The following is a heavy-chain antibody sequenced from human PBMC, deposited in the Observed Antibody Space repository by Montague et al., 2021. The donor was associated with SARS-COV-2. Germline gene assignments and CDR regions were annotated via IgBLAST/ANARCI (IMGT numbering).Heavy chain of an antibody. D-gene: IGHD4-17*01. CDR2: FYYAGGT. CDR1: GGSVSRISSH. CDR3: SRLYGSRFDY. Sequence: SETLSLTCTVSGGSVSRISSHWGWIRQPPGKGLEYIGSFYYAGGTQYNPSLKSRVTISVDTSNDQFSLKRNSVTAADTAVYFCSRLYGSRFDYWGQGTLVTVSS. V-gene: IGHV4-39*01. J-gene: IGHJ4*02.